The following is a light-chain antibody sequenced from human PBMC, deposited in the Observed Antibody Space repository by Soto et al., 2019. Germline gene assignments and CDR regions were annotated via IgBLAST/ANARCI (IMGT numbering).Light chain of an antibody. J-gene: IGLJ1*01. Sequence: QPVLTQPPSASGTPGQRVTISCSGSSSNIGSNAVNWYQQLPGTAPKLLISSNDQRPSGVPDRFSGSKSGTSASLAISGLQSEDEADYYCSAWDDSLNAYVFGTGTKLTVL. CDR1: SSNIGSNA. CDR3: SAWDDSLNAYV. V-gene: IGLV1-44*01. CDR2: SND.